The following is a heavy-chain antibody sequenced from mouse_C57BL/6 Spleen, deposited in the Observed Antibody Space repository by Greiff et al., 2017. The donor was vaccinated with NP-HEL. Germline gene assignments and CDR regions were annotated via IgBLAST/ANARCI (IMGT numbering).Heavy chain of an antibody. V-gene: IGHV7-3*01. D-gene: IGHD1-1*01. Sequence: EVMLVESGGGLVQPGGSLSLSCAASGFTFTDYYMSWVRQPPGKALEWLGFIRNKANGYTTEYSASVKGRFTISRDNSQSILYLQMNALRAEDSATYYCARYLYGSSSYWYFDVWGTGTTVTVSS. J-gene: IGHJ1*03. CDR1: GFTFTDYY. CDR2: IRNKANGYTT. CDR3: ARYLYGSSSYWYFDV.